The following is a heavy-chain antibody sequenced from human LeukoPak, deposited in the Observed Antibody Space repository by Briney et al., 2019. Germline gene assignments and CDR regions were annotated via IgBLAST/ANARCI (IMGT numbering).Heavy chain of an antibody. Sequence: GRSLRLSCAASGFTFDDYAMHWVRQAPGKGLEWVSGISWNSGSIGYADSVKGRFTISRDNAKNSLYLQMNSLRADDTALYYCXXXXXSGSYYRHFDYWGQGTLVTVSS. CDR3: XXXXXSGSYYRHFDY. CDR1: GFTFDDYA. D-gene: IGHD3-10*01. J-gene: IGHJ4*02. V-gene: IGHV3-9*01. CDR2: ISWNSGSI.